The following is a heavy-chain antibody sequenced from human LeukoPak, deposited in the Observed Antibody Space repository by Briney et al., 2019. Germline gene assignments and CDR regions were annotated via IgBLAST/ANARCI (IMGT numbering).Heavy chain of an antibody. D-gene: IGHD3-9*01. CDR1: GYTFTSYG. J-gene: IGHJ6*02. Sequence: ASVKVSCKASGYTFTSYGISWVRQAPGQGLEWMGWISAYNGNTNYAQKLQGRVTMTTDTSTSTAYMELRSLRSEDTAVYYCARDMDILTGYQHYYYYYGMDVWGQGTTVTVSS. CDR3: ARDMDILTGYQHYYYYYGMDV. CDR2: ISAYNGNT. V-gene: IGHV1-18*01.